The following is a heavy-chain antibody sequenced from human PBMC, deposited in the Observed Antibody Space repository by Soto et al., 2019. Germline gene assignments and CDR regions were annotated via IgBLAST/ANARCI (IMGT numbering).Heavy chain of an antibody. Sequence: QVQLEESGGGVVQTGRSLRLSCTASGFTFSSYAMHWVRQAPGKGLEWVALISYGGNNKYYAESVKGRFTISRDNSKNTLFLQMNSLRVEETAVYYCARDLGSSWYIGGAKHYYGMDVWGQGTTVTVSS. V-gene: IGHV3-30-3*01. CDR2: ISYGGNNK. D-gene: IGHD6-13*01. CDR1: GFTFSSYA. CDR3: ARDLGSSWYIGGAKHYYGMDV. J-gene: IGHJ6*02.